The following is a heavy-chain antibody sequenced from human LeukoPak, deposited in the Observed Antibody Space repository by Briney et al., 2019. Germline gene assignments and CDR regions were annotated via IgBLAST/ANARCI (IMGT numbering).Heavy chain of an antibody. CDR3: ARARGIAVAGLVDAFDI. D-gene: IGHD6-19*01. V-gene: IGHV3-30*04. J-gene: IGHJ3*02. CDR1: GFTFSSYA. CDR2: ISYDGSNK. Sequence: TGRSLRLSCAASGFTFSSYAMHWVRQAPGKGLEWVAVISYDGSNKYYADSVKGRFTISRDNSKNTLYLQMNSLRAEDTAVYYCARARGIAVAGLVDAFDIWGQGTMVTVSS.